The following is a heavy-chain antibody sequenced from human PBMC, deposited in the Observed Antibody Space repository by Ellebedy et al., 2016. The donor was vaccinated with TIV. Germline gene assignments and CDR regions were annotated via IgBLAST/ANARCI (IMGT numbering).Heavy chain of an antibody. D-gene: IGHD1-26*01. V-gene: IGHV3-48*02. Sequence: GGSLRLXXAASGFTFSTYSMNWVRQAAGKGLEWISYIVGTGTTTYYADSVKGRFTISRDNAKNSLYLQMNSLRDEDTAVYYCARRGNYLGDAFDIWGQGAMVIVSS. CDR1: GFTFSTYS. J-gene: IGHJ3*02. CDR3: ARRGNYLGDAFDI. CDR2: IVGTGTTT.